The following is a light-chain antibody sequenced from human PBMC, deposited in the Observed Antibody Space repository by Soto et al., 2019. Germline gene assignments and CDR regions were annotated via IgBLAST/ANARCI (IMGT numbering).Light chain of an antibody. CDR1: SSNIGGNS. J-gene: IGLJ1*01. Sequence: QSVLTQPPSVSAAPGQKVTISCSGSSSNIGGNSVSWYQQLPGTAPKLLIYDDNKRPSGIPDRFSGSKSGTSATLGITGFQTGEEADYYCGSWDSSLSAYVFGTGTKVTAL. CDR2: DDN. CDR3: GSWDSSLSAYV. V-gene: IGLV1-51*01.